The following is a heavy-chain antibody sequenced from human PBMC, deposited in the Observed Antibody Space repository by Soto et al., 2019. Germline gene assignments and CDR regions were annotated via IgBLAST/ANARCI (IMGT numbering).Heavy chain of an antibody. J-gene: IGHJ4*02. V-gene: IGHV3-30-3*01. Sequence: GGSLRLSCAASGFSFSSYAMHWVRQAPGKGLECVAVISYDGNNKYFADSVKGRFTISRDNSKNTLFLQMNSLRAEDTAVYYCARDEISDYWGQGXLVTVYS. CDR1: GFSFSSYA. CDR2: ISYDGNNK. CDR3: ARDEISDY.